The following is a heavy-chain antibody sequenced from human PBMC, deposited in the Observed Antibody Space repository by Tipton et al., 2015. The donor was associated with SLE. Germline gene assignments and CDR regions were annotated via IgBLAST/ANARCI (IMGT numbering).Heavy chain of an antibody. Sequence: LRLSCAVYGGSFSGYYWSWIRQPPGKGLEWIGEINHSGSTNYIPSLESRVTISIDTSKNQFSLSLKSVTAADTAVYYCARGSVRADDYWGQGTLVTVSS. CDR2: INHSGST. CDR3: ARGSVRADDY. J-gene: IGHJ4*02. D-gene: IGHD4-17*01. V-gene: IGHV4-34*01. CDR1: GGSFSGYY.